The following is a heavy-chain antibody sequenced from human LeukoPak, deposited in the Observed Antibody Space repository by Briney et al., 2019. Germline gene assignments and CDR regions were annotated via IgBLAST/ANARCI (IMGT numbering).Heavy chain of an antibody. CDR3: ARVRWWTPWDSV. Sequence: PSETLSLTCTVSGGSISSYYWNWIRQPAGKGLEWIGRIYSSGTTSYNSSLKSRVTISLDTSNNQFSLMLNSVTAADTAIYYCARVRWWTPWDSVWGQGTLVTVSS. CDR2: IYSSGTT. D-gene: IGHD2-15*01. V-gene: IGHV4-4*07. CDR1: GGSISSYY. J-gene: IGHJ4*02.